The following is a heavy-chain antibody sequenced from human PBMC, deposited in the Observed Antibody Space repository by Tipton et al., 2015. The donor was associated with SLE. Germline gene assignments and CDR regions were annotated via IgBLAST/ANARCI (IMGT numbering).Heavy chain of an antibody. V-gene: IGHV4-39*07. CDR2: INHSGST. J-gene: IGHJ4*02. CDR1: GGSVSSGSYY. CDR3: ARGLRQLAHYYHYHFDF. Sequence: TLSLTCTVSGGSVSSGSYYWAWIRQPPGKGLEWIGEINHSGSTNHNPSLKSRVTISVDTSKNQFSLKLSSVTAADTAVYYCARGLRQLAHYYHYHFDFWGRGTLVTVSS. D-gene: IGHD6-13*01.